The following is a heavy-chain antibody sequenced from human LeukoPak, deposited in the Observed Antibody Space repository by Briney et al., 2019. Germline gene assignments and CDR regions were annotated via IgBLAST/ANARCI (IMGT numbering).Heavy chain of an antibody. J-gene: IGHJ4*02. CDR1: GFTFSSYA. CDR3: AKMPVSYSSGWSNFDY. Sequence: GGSLRLSCAASGFTFSSYAMSWVRQAPGRGLEWVSGISGSGGSTYYADSVKGRFTISRDNSKNTLYLQMNSLRAEDTALYYCAKMPVSYSSGWSNFDYWGQGTLVTVSS. CDR2: ISGSGGST. V-gene: IGHV3-23*01. D-gene: IGHD6-19*01.